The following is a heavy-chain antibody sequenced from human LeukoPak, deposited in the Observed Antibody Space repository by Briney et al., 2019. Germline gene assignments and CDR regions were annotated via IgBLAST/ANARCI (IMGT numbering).Heavy chain of an antibody. D-gene: IGHD3-22*01. CDR2: IYYSGST. V-gene: IGHV4-39*01. Sequence: SETLSLTCTVSGGSISSSSYYWGWIRQPPGKGLEWIGSIYYSGSTYYNPSLKSRVTISVDTSKNQFSLKLSSVTAADTAVYYCARLNRPITMIVVVTRGFDYWGQGTLVTVSS. CDR1: GGSISSSSYY. J-gene: IGHJ4*02. CDR3: ARLNRPITMIVVVTRGFDY.